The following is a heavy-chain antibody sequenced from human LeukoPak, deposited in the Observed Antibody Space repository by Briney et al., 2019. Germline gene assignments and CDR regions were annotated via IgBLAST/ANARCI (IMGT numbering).Heavy chain of an antibody. D-gene: IGHD1-26*01. CDR2: MNPNSGNT. CDR3: ARDLVGALDY. J-gene: IGHJ4*02. CDR1: GYTFTSYD. Sequence: ASVKVSCKASGYTFTSYDINWVRQATGQGLEWMGWMNPNSGNTGYAQKFQGRVTITRDTSASTAYMELSSLRSEDTAVYYCARDLVGALDYWGQGTLVTVSS. V-gene: IGHV1-8*01.